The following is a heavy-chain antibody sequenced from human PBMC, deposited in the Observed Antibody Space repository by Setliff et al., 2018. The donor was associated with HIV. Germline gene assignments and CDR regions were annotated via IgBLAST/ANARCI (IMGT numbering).Heavy chain of an antibody. J-gene: IGHJ4*02. Sequence: SETLSLTCTVPGGSINRSNYYWGWIRQPPGKGLEWIGTITYTGSTYYDPSRKSRVTISLDTSRNQFFLKLSSVTAPDTAIYYCARQTWEYYDTLTGYYRSPKNFNSWGQGTLVSVSS. CDR2: ITYTGST. V-gene: IGHV4-39*01. CDR3: ARQTWEYYDTLTGYYRSPKNFNS. D-gene: IGHD3-9*01. CDR1: GGSINRSNYY.